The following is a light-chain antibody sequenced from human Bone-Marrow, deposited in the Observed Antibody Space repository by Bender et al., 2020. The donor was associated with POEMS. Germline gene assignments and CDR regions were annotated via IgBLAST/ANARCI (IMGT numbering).Light chain of an antibody. CDR2: GNT. CDR1: SSNIGAGYD. V-gene: IGLV1-50*01. J-gene: IGLJ3*02. CDR3: ATWHDSLNGWV. Sequence: QSMLTQPPSVSGAPGQRVTISCTGRSSNIGAGYDVYWYQQLPGTAPKLLIYGNTNRPSGVPDRFSASKSGTSASLAISALQSEDEGDYYCATWHDSLNGWVFGGGTKLAVL.